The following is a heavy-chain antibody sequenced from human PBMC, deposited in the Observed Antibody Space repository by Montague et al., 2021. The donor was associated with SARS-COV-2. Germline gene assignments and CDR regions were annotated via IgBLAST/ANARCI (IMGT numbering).Heavy chain of an antibody. CDR2: ST. V-gene: IGHV4-34*01. J-gene: IGHJ4*02. CDR3: ARGCGYSYGALDY. D-gene: IGHD5-18*01. Sequence: STNYNPSLKSRVTISVDTSKKQFSLRLNSVTAADTAVYYCARGCGYSYGALDYWGQGTLVTFSS.